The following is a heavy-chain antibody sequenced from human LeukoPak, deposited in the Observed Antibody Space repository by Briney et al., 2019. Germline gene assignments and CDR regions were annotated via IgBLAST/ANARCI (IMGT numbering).Heavy chain of an antibody. D-gene: IGHD6-13*01. V-gene: IGHV1-18*01. CDR1: GYTFTSYG. Sequence: ASVTVSCKASGYTFTSYGISWVRQAPGQGLEGMGWISAYNGNTNYAQKLQGRVTITTGTSTSTAYMELRSLRSDDTAVYYCARVGAGGSWYVDYGMDVWGQGTTVTVSS. J-gene: IGHJ6*02. CDR2: ISAYNGNT. CDR3: ARVGAGGSWYVDYGMDV.